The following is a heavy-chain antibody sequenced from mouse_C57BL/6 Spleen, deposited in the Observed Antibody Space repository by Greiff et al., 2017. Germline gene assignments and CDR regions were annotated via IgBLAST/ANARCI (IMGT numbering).Heavy chain of an antibody. CDR3: AREYYSNYEGIPFAY. CDR1: GYAFSSSW. V-gene: IGHV1-82*01. J-gene: IGHJ3*01. Sequence: QVQLKESGPELVKPGASVKISCKASGYAFSSSWMNWVKQRPGKGLEWIGRIYPGDGDTNYNGKFKGKATLTADKSSSTAYMQLSSLTSEDSAVYFCAREYYSNYEGIPFAYWGQGTLVTVSA. D-gene: IGHD2-5*01. CDR2: IYPGDGDT.